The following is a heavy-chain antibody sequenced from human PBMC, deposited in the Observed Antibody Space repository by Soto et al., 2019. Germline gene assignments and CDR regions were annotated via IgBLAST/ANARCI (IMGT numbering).Heavy chain of an antibody. CDR3: AREPGEITMVRGVHFDY. Sequence: SETLSLTCAVSGGSISSSNWWSWVRQPPGKGLEWIGEIYHSGSTNYNPSLKSRVTISVDKSKNQFSLKLSSVTAADTAVYYCAREPGEITMVRGVHFDYWGQGTLVTVSS. J-gene: IGHJ4*02. V-gene: IGHV4-4*02. CDR2: IYHSGST. D-gene: IGHD3-10*01. CDR1: GGSISSSNW.